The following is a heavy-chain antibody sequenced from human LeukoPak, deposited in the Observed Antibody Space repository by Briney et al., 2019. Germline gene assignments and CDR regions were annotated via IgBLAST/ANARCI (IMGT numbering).Heavy chain of an antibody. Sequence: KESGPTQAKPRQPITLTCTFSGFSLSTRGVVVGWIRHPPGKAVKWLALIYWDDDKRYSASLKSRLTITKDTSKNQVVLTMTNMDPVDTATYYCTHSRRSLVDYWGQGALVTVSS. V-gene: IGHV2-5*02. J-gene: IGHJ4*02. CDR1: GFSLSTRGVV. CDR2: IYWDDDK. CDR3: THSRRSLVDY.